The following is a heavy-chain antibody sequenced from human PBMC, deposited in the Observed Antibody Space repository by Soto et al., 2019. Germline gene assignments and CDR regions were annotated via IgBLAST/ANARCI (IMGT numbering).Heavy chain of an antibody. CDR1: GGDINSYY. CDR3: ARQGAVAGTFDF. V-gene: IGHV4-59*08. CDR2: IYYTGIT. Sequence: QVQLRESGPGLVKPSETLSLNCAVSGGDINSYYWNWIRQPPEKGLEWIGYIYYTGITNYNPALKSRVNISVDTSTNQFSLNLSSVTAADTAVYWCARQGAVAGTFDFWGQGTLVTVSS. J-gene: IGHJ4*02. D-gene: IGHD6-19*01.